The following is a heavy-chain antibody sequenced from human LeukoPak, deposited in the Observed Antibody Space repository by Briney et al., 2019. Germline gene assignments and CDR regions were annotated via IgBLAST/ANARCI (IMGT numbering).Heavy chain of an antibody. CDR1: GFTFSSYA. D-gene: IGHD6-19*01. Sequence: PGGSLRLSCAASGFTFSSYAMHWVRQAPGKGLEWAAVISYDGSNKYYADSVKGRFTISRDNSKNTLYLQMNSLRAEDTAVYYCARDRVAVATYYYYGMDVWGQGTTVTVSS. J-gene: IGHJ6*02. CDR3: ARDRVAVATYYYYGMDV. V-gene: IGHV3-30*04. CDR2: ISYDGSNK.